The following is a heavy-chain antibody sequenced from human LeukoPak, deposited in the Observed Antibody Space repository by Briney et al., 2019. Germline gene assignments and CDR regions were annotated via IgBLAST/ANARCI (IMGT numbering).Heavy chain of an antibody. CDR2: ISSSSSYI. D-gene: IGHD3-10*01. V-gene: IGHV3-21*01. CDR3: ARVRGVNPYYYGMDV. Sequence: GGSLRLSCAASGFTFSDHYMNWVRQAPGKGLEWVSSISSSSSYIYYADSVKGRFTISRDNAKNSLYLQMNSLRAEDTAVYYCARVRGVNPYYYGMDVWGQGTTVTVSS. CDR1: GFTFSDHY. J-gene: IGHJ6*02.